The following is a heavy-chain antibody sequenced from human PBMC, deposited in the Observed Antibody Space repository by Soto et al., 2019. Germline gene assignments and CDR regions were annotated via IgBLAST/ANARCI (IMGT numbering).Heavy chain of an antibody. D-gene: IGHD6-13*01. CDR2: TYYRSKWYN. CDR3: AMAAAPSGWFDP. CDR1: GDSVSSNSAA. Sequence: PSQTLSLTCAISGDSVSSNSAAWNWIRQSPSRGLEWLGRTYYRSKWYNDYAVSVKGRITINPDISKNQFSLQLNSVTPEDTAVYYCAMAAAPSGWFDPWGQGTLVTVSS. J-gene: IGHJ5*02. V-gene: IGHV6-1*01.